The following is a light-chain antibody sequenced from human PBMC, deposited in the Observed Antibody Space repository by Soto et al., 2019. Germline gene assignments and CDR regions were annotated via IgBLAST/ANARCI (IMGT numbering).Light chain of an antibody. CDR3: SSYTTSNTLL. CDR1: SSDFGDNAF. J-gene: IGLJ2*01. Sequence: QSALTQPASVSGSPGQSITISCTEASSDFGDNAFLSWYHQHPAKAPKLVMYNVNVRPSGVSNRFSGSKSGNTASLTISGLQAEDEGDCYCSSYTTSNTLLFAGGTKLTVL. V-gene: IGLV2-14*03. CDR2: NVN.